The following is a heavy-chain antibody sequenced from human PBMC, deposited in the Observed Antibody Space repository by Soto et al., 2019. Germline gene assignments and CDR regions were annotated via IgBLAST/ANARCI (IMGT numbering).Heavy chain of an antibody. V-gene: IGHV4-59*01. J-gene: IGHJ3*02. CDR3: ARVSPTMIVVNDAFDI. CDR1: VGSISSYY. CDR2: IYYSGST. D-gene: IGHD3-22*01. Sequence: SETLSLTCTVSVGSISSYYWSWIRQPPGKGLEWIGYIYYSGSTNYNPSLKSRVTISVDTSKNQFSLKLSSVTAADTAVYYCARVSPTMIVVNDAFDIWGQGTMVTVSS.